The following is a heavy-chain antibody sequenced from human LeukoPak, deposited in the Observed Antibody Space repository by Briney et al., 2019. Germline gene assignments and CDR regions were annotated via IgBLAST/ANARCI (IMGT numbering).Heavy chain of an antibody. J-gene: IGHJ4*02. Sequence: GGSLRLSCAASGFTFSSYEMNWVRQAPGKGLEWVSYISSSGSTIYYADSVKGRFTISRDNAKNTLYLQMNSLRAEDTAVYYCARDGGRDGYNWFLFDYWGQGTLVTVSS. V-gene: IGHV3-48*03. D-gene: IGHD5-24*01. CDR2: ISSSGSTI. CDR1: GFTFSSYE. CDR3: ARDGGRDGYNWFLFDY.